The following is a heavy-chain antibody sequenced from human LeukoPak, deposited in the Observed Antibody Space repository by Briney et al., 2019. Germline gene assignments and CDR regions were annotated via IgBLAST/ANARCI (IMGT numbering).Heavy chain of an antibody. D-gene: IGHD2-2*02. Sequence: GGSLRLSCAASGFTFINHEMNWVRQAPGKGLEWVSHISSSSTNLYYADSVKGRFTISRDNAKNTVFLQMNSLGAEDTAVYYCARAYCSGPTCYSPDYWGQGTLVIVSS. V-gene: IGHV3-48*03. CDR1: GFTFINHE. CDR3: ARAYCSGPTCYSPDY. CDR2: ISSSSTNL. J-gene: IGHJ4*02.